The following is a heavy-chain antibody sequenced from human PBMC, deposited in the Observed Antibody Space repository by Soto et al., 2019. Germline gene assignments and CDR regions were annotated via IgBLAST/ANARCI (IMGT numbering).Heavy chain of an antibody. Sequence: PGGSLRLSCAASGFTFSSYAMSWVRQAPGKGLEWVSAISGSGGSTYYADSVKGRFTISRDNSKNTLYLQMNSLRAEDTAVYYCAKDPASGYYRVNWFDPWGQGTLVTVSS. CDR2: ISGSGGST. V-gene: IGHV3-23*01. D-gene: IGHD3-22*01. J-gene: IGHJ5*02. CDR1: GFTFSSYA. CDR3: AKDPASGYYRVNWFDP.